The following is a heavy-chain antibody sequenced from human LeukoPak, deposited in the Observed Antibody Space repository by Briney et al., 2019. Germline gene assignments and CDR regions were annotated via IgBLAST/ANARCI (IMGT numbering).Heavy chain of an antibody. CDR3: ARDRTIAAGDGGFYYYGMDV. CDR1: GGSISSYH. Sequence: SETLSLTCTVSGGSISSYHWSWIRQPPGKGLEWIGYIYYSESTRYNPSLKSRVTISVETSKNRFSLKLTSVTAADTAVYYCARDRTIAAGDGGFYYYGMDVWGQGTTVTVSS. V-gene: IGHV4-59*01. D-gene: IGHD6-13*01. CDR2: IYYSEST. J-gene: IGHJ6*02.